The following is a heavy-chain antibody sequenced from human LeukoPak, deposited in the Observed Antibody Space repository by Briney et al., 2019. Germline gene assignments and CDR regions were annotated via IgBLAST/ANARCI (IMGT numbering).Heavy chain of an antibody. D-gene: IGHD3-22*01. CDR1: GGSTSSSSYY. CDR2: IYYSGRT. V-gene: IGHV4-39*07. Sequence: SETLSLTCTVSGGSTSSSSYYWGWIRQPPGKGLEWIGSIYYSGRTYYNPSLKSRVTVSVDTSKNQFSLKLSSVTAADTAVYYCARDLMIGVAPMFDYWGQGTLVTVSS. J-gene: IGHJ4*02. CDR3: ARDLMIGVAPMFDY.